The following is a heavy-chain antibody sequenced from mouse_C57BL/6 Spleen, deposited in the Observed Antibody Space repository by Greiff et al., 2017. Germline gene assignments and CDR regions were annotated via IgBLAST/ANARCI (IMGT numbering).Heavy chain of an antibody. V-gene: IGHV1-22*01. J-gene: IGHJ4*01. CDR3: ARSGYGSSYAMDD. CDR1: GYTFTDYN. Sequence: VQLKESGPELVKPGASVKMSCKASGYTFTDYNMHWVKQSHGKSLEWIGYINPNNGGTSYNQKFKGKATLTVNKSSSTAYMELRSLTSEDSAVYYCARSGYGSSYAMDDWGQGTSVTVSS. CDR2: INPNNGGT. D-gene: IGHD1-1*01.